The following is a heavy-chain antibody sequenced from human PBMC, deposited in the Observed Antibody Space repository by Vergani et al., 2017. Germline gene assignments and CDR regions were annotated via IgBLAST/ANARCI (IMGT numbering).Heavy chain of an antibody. CDR3: ARGSAHYYDSSGPPDY. CDR2: IYYSGST. CDR1: GGSISSGGYY. D-gene: IGHD3-22*01. J-gene: IGHJ4*02. Sequence: QVQLQESGPGLVKPSQTLSLTCTVSGGSISSGGYYWSWIRQHPGKGLEWIGYIYYSGSTYYNPSLKSRVTISVDTSKNQFSLKLSSVTAADTAVYFCARGSAHYYDSSGPPDYWGQGTLVTVYS. V-gene: IGHV4-31*03.